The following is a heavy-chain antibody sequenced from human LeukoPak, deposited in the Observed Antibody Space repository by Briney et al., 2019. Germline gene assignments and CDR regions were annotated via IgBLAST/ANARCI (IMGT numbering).Heavy chain of an antibody. D-gene: IGHD1-1*01. CDR2: INGDGSGT. CDR3: VRGSNGFDY. J-gene: IGHJ4*02. CDR1: GFTFSGYW. V-gene: IGHV3-74*01. Sequence: GGSLTLSCAASGFTFSGYWMQWVRQAPGKGLVWVSRINGDGSGTIYADSVKGRFTISRDNAKNTLYLRMNSLRAEDTAVYYCVRGSNGFDYWGQGTLVSVSS.